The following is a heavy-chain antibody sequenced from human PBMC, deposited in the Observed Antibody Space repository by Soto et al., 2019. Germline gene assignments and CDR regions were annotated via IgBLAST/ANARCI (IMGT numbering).Heavy chain of an antibody. Sequence: PGGSLRLSCAASGFTFSNAWFSWVRKAPGKGLEWVGRIKSKTDGGTTDYAAPVKGRFTISRDDSKNTLYLQMNSLKTEDTAVYYCTTDRVELHVADGYFDYWGQGTLVTVSS. D-gene: IGHD1-7*01. CDR3: TTDRVELHVADGYFDY. V-gene: IGHV3-15*01. CDR1: GFTFSNAW. J-gene: IGHJ4*01. CDR2: IKSKTDGGTT.